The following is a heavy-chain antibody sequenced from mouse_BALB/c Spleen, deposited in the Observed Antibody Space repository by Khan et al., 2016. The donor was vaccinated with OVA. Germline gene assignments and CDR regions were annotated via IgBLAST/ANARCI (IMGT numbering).Heavy chain of an antibody. Sequence: VQLQQSGAELAKPGASVKMSCKASGYTFINYWILWVKQRPGQGLEWIGYINPSTGYTEYTQNFKDKATLTADKSSSTAYMQLSSLTAEGSAVYYCARRGLRWDFDYWGQGTTLTVSS. CDR1: GYTFINYW. J-gene: IGHJ2*01. V-gene: IGHV1-7*01. CDR3: ARRGLRWDFDY. D-gene: IGHD1-1*01. CDR2: INPSTGYT.